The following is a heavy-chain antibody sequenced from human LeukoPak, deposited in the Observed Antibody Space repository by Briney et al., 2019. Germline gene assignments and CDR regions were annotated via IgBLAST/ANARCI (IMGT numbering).Heavy chain of an antibody. V-gene: IGHV3-23*01. Sequence: RGSLTLSCAASGFTFNNNAMTWVRQAPGKGLEWVSTIGGVASNTYYADSVKGRFTISRDNSKNMLDLQMNGLRAEDTAMYYCAKTSGSDSNFDCWGQGIVHTVSS. CDR1: GFTFNNNA. CDR3: AKTSGSDSNFDC. J-gene: IGHJ4*02. D-gene: IGHD2-21*01. CDR2: IGGVASNT.